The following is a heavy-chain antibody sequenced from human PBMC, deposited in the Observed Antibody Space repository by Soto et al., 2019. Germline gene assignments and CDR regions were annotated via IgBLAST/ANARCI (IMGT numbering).Heavy chain of an antibody. J-gene: IGHJ4*02. CDR3: AREPYGDSQYFDY. CDR1: GFPFNSLS. CDR2: VSFDGKVT. Sequence: GGSLKLSCTYSGFPFNSLSLHWVRQGPDKGLEWVAVVSFDGKVTYYADSVKGRFTVSRDNSKNTIYLQANSLRAEDTAVYYCAREPYGDSQYFDYWGQGT. V-gene: IGHV3-30*04. D-gene: IGHD2-21*02.